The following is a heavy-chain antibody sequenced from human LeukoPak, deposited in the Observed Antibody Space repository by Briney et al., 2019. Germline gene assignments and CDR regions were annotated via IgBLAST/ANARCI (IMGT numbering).Heavy chain of an antibody. Sequence: GGSLRLSCAASGFTFSNYYMSWIRQAPGKGLEWVSYISSSSSYTNNADSVKGRFTISRDNAKNSLYLQMNSLRAEDTAVYYCARGWRKFGELFNYYYYYGMDVWGKGTTVTVSS. CDR1: GFTFSNYY. D-gene: IGHD3-10*01. J-gene: IGHJ6*04. CDR2: ISSSSSYT. CDR3: ARGWRKFGELFNYYYYYGMDV. V-gene: IGHV3-11*06.